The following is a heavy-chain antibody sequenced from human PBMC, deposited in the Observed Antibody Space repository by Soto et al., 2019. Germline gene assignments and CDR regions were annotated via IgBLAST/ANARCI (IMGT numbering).Heavy chain of an antibody. Sequence: GASVKVSCKASGGTFSSYTISWVRQAPGQGLEWMGWINPSHGITNYSQKFQGRVTITRDTSASTAYMELSSLRSEDTAVYYCARLSSLTGTTLLFDYWGQGTLVTVSS. V-gene: IGHV1-69*02. J-gene: IGHJ4*02. D-gene: IGHD1-7*01. CDR2: INPSHGIT. CDR1: GGTFSSYT. CDR3: ARLSSLTGTTLLFDY.